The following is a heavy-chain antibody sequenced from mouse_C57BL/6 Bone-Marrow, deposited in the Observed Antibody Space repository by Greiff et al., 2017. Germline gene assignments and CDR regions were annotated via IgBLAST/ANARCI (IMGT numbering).Heavy chain of an antibody. J-gene: IGHJ2*01. CDR1: GYTFTSYW. Sequence: QVQLQQPGAELVRPGTSVKLSCKASGYTFTSYWMHWVKQRPGQGLEWIGVIDPSDSYTNYNQKFKGKATLTVDTSSSTAYMQLSSLTSEDSADYYCERGANWDFDYWGQGTTLTVSS. D-gene: IGHD4-1*01. V-gene: IGHV1-59*01. CDR3: ERGANWDFDY. CDR2: IDPSDSYT.